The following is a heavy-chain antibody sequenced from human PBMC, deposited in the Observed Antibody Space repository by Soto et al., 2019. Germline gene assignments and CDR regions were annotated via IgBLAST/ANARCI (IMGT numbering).Heavy chain of an antibody. J-gene: IGHJ5*02. CDR2: IIPIFGTA. Sequence: ASVKVSCKASGGTFSSYAISWVRQAPGQGLEWMGGIIPIFGTANYAQKFQGIVTITADESTSTAYMELSSLRSEDTAVYYCARDGVDTAMVSHWFDPWGQGTLVTVSS. V-gene: IGHV1-69*13. CDR3: ARDGVDTAMVSHWFDP. CDR1: GGTFSSYA. D-gene: IGHD5-18*01.